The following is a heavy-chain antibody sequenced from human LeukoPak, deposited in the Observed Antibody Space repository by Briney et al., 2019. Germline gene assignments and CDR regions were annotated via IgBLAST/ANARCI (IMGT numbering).Heavy chain of an antibody. CDR3: ARDAGGSVDY. J-gene: IGHJ4*02. Sequence: SETLSLTCTVSGGSISSYYWSWIRQPPGKGLEWIGYIYYSGSTYYNPSLKSRVTISVDTSKNPFSLKLSSVTAADTAVYYCARDAGGSVDYWGQGTLVTVSS. D-gene: IGHD5-24*01. CDR2: IYYSGST. CDR1: GGSISSYY. V-gene: IGHV4-59*06.